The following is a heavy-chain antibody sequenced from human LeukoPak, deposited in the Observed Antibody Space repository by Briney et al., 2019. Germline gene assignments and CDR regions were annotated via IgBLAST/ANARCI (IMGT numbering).Heavy chain of an antibody. J-gene: IGHJ3*02. CDR2: INHSGST. D-gene: IGHD4-23*01. Sequence: SETLSLTCAVYGGSFSGYYWSWIRQPPGKGLEWIGEINHSGSTNYNPSLKSRVTISVDTSKNQFSLKLSSVTAADTAVYYCARGQPLTTVVTTDAFDIWGQGTMVIVSS. V-gene: IGHV4-34*01. CDR1: GGSFSGYY. CDR3: ARGQPLTTVVTTDAFDI.